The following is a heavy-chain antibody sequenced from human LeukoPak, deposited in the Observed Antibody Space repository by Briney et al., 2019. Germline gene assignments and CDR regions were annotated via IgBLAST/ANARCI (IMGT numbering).Heavy chain of an antibody. Sequence: ASVKVSCKASGYTFTSYGISWVRQAPGQGLEWMGWISAYNGNTNYAQKLQGRVTMTTDTSTSTAYMELRSLRSDDTAVYYCARDFQRAVAGSFGYWGQGTLVTVSS. D-gene: IGHD6-19*01. V-gene: IGHV1-18*01. CDR2: ISAYNGNT. CDR1: GYTFTSYG. J-gene: IGHJ4*02. CDR3: ARDFQRAVAGSFGY.